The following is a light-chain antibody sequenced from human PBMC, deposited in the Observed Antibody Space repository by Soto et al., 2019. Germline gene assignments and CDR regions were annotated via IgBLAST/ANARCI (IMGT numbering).Light chain of an antibody. CDR1: QSVSSN. CDR3: QQYNNWPPST. J-gene: IGKJ4*01. CDR2: GAS. V-gene: IGKV3-15*01. Sequence: EIVMTQSPATLSVSPGERATLSCRASQSVSSNLAWYQQKLGQDPRLLIYGASARATGIPDRFSGSGSGTEFTLTISSLQSGDFAVYYCQQYNNWPPSTFGGGTKVDIK.